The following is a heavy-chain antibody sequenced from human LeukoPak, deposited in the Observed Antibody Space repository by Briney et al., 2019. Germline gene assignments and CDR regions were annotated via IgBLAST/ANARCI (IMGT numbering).Heavy chain of an antibody. V-gene: IGHV1-18*01. D-gene: IGHD2-2*03. CDR1: GYTFTNYA. CDR3: ARMDILVLQFDY. J-gene: IGHJ4*02. CDR2: ISAYNGNT. Sequence: GASVKVSCRASGYTFTNYAIRWVRQAPGQELEWMGWISAYNGNTNYAQKLQGRVTMTTDTSTSTAYMELRSLRSDDTAVYYCARMDILVLQFDYWGQGNLVTVSS.